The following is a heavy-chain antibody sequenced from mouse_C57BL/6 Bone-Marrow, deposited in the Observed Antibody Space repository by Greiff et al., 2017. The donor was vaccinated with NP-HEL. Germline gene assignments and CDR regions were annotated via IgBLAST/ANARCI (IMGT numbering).Heavy chain of an antibody. J-gene: IGHJ1*03. CDR1: GYTFTSYW. V-gene: IGHV1-69*01. Sequence: QVQLQQPGAELVMPGASVKLSCKASGYTFTSYWMHWVKPRPGQGLEWIGEIDPSDSYTNYNQTFKGKSTLTVDKSSSTAYMQLSSLTSEDSAVYYCARCSWAWYFDVWGTGTTVTVSS. CDR2: IDPSDSYT. CDR3: ARCSWAWYFDV.